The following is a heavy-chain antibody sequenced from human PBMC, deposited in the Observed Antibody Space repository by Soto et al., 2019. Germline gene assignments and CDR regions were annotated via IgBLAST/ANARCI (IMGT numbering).Heavy chain of an antibody. J-gene: IGHJ4*02. CDR2: LTPSGDRT. CDR1: GFSFSNYA. Sequence: GGSLRLYCAASGFSFSNYAMDWVRQAPGKGLEWVSSLTPSGDRTYYAGSVKGRFTISRDNSKNLLYLQMNSLRDDDSAVYYCGKERNPGSYGLESWGQGTLVTVSS. D-gene: IGHD1-26*01. CDR3: GKERNPGSYGLES. V-gene: IGHV3-23*01.